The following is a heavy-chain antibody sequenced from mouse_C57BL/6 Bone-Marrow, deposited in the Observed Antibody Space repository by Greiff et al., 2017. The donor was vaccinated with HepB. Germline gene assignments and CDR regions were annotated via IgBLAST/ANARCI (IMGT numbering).Heavy chain of an antibody. Sequence: VQLQQPGAELVRPGTSVKLSCKASGYTFTSYWMHWVKQRPGQGLEWIGVIDPSDSYTNYNQKFKGKATLTVDTSSSTAYMQLSSLTSEESAVYYCARGWLLAYWGQGTLVTVSA. CDR2: IDPSDSYT. J-gene: IGHJ3*01. CDR3: ARGWLLAY. CDR1: GYTFTSYW. D-gene: IGHD2-3*01. V-gene: IGHV1-59*01.